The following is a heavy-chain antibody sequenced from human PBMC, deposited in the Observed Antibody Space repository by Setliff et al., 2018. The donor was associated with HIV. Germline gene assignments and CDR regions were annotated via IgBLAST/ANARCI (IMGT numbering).Heavy chain of an antibody. Sequence: PSETLSLTCTVSGGSVSTGNYYWNWIRLPPGKGLEWIGYIFYSGSTNYDPSLKSRVTISGDTSKNQFSLRLNSVTAADTAIYSCTRRGADSYYPRPLDVWGKGTTVTVSS. J-gene: IGHJ6*04. V-gene: IGHV4-61*01. CDR1: GGSVSTGNYY. CDR3: TRRGADSYYPRPLDV. D-gene: IGHD3-10*01. CDR2: IFYSGST.